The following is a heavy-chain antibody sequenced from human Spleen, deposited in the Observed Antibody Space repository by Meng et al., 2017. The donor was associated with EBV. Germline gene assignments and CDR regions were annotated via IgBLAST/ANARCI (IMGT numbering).Heavy chain of an antibody. CDR3: ASESGRGFTPDY. Sequence: QVQLVQAGAEVKKPGSSVKVSCKTSGGTFRSDAVSWVRQAPGQGLEWLGGLIPKSDAPYYAQKFQDRVTITADESTSTHYMDLRGLRSEDTAVYYCASESGRGFTPDYWGQGTLVTASS. CDR1: GGTFRSDA. D-gene: IGHD3-10*01. V-gene: IGHV1-69*01. CDR2: LIPKSDAP. J-gene: IGHJ4*02.